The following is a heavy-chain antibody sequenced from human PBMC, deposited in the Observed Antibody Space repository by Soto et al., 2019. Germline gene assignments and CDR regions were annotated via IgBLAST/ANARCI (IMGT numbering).Heavy chain of an antibody. V-gene: IGHV3-74*01. J-gene: IGHJ5*02. CDR2: INTDGSIT. CDR1: GFTFSSYW. Sequence: PGGSLRLSCAASGFTFSSYWMHWVRQAPGEGPVWVSRINTDGSITTYADSVKGRFTIFRDNAKNTLDLQMDSLRAEDTAVYYCVRGHSSHWVNWFDPWGQGTLVTVSS. D-gene: IGHD6-13*01. CDR3: VRGHSSHWVNWFDP.